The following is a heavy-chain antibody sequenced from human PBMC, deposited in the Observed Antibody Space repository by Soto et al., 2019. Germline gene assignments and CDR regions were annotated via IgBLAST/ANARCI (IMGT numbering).Heavy chain of an antibody. Sequence: QVQLQESGPGLVKPSETLSLTCTVSGGSISSYYWSWIRQPPGKGLEWIGYIYYSGSTNYNPSLKSRVTISVDTSKNQFSLKLSSVTAADTAVYYCARVGCSGGSCYSGVTGYYYYYMDVWGKGTTVTVSS. CDR3: ARVGCSGGSCYSGVTGYYYYYMDV. D-gene: IGHD2-15*01. J-gene: IGHJ6*03. CDR1: GGSISSYY. CDR2: IYYSGST. V-gene: IGHV4-59*01.